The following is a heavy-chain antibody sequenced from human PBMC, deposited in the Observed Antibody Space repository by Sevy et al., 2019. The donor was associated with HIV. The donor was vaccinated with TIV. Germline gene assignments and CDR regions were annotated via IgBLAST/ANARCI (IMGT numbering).Heavy chain of an antibody. Sequence: SLRLSCAASGFTFSSYAMHWVRQAPGKGLEWVAVISYDGSNKYYADSVKGRFTISRDNSKNTLYLQMNSLRAEDTAVYYCARDRVPNCSGGSCYSRRAYYYYYGMDVWGQGTTVTVSS. CDR2: ISYDGSNK. CDR1: GFTFSSYA. J-gene: IGHJ6*02. D-gene: IGHD2-15*01. CDR3: ARDRVPNCSGGSCYSRRAYYYYYGMDV. V-gene: IGHV3-30*04.